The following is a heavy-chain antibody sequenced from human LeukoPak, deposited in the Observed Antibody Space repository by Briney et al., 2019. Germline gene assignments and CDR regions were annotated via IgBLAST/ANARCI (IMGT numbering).Heavy chain of an antibody. CDR2: IYSGGST. V-gene: IGHV3-66*01. CDR1: GFPFSSHG. CDR3: ARDRYPGSHDY. D-gene: IGHD1-26*01. Sequence: GGSLRLSCAGSGFPFSSHGMNWVRQAPGKGLEWVSVIYSGGSTYYADSVRGRFTISRDNSKNTLYLQMNILRADDTAVYFCARDRYPGSHDYWGQGTLVTVSS. J-gene: IGHJ4*02.